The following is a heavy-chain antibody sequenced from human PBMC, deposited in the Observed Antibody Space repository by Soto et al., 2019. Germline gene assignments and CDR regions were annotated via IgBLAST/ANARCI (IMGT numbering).Heavy chain of an antibody. CDR1: GYNFTTYV. CDR3: ARGYTSGWTFDF. D-gene: IGHD6-19*01. CDR2: INCGSGNT. V-gene: IGHV1-3*01. Sequence: QVQLVQSGAEVKQPGASASVSCKASGYNFTTYVVHWLRQAPGQGPEWMGWINCGSGNTVYSQKFQGRVTFTRDTSARTAYMDLNSLTSGDTAVYYCARGYTSGWTFDFWGRGTPVTVSS. J-gene: IGHJ4*02.